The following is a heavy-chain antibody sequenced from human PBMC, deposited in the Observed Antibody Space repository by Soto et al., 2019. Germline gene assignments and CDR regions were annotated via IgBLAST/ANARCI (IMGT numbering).Heavy chain of an antibody. Sequence: QVQVVQSGPEVKKPGASVLVSCKASGYTFTSYGISWVRQAPGQVLEWMGWISGDNGQTTYGQKFRDRVTITTDTSTSTSYMELRSLRSDDTGVYYCARDGGKQLWVEGLSAIDVWGQGTTVTVSS. CDR3: ARDGGKQLWVEGLSAIDV. D-gene: IGHD5-18*01. CDR2: ISGDNGQT. J-gene: IGHJ6*02. CDR1: GYTFTSYG. V-gene: IGHV1-18*01.